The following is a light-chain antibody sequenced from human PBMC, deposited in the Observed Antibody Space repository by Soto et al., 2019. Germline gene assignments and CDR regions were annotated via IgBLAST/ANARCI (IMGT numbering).Light chain of an antibody. Sequence: DIQMTQSPSTLSSFVGDRVTITCRASQSIGVWFAWYQQKPGKAPKLLIYESSNLQTGDPSRFGGSGSVTEFSLTISTLQPDDFATYYCQHYDVDSGTCGQGTKV. V-gene: IGKV1-5*01. CDR3: QHYDVDSGT. CDR2: ESS. CDR1: QSIGVW. J-gene: IGKJ1*01.